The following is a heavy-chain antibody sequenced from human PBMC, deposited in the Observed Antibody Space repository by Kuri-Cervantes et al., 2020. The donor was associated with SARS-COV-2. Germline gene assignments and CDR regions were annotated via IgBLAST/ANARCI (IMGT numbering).Heavy chain of an antibody. V-gene: IGHV3-72*01. D-gene: IGHD7-27*01. CDR1: GFTFSDHY. J-gene: IGHJ5*02. CDR3: AYSNWDTGESWFDP. Sequence: LSLTCAASGFTFSDHYMDWVRQAPGKGLEWVGRTRNKANSYTTEYAASVKGRFTISRDDSKSSLYLQMNSLKTEDTAVYYCAYSNWDTGESWFDPWGQGTLVTVSS. CDR2: TRNKANSYTT.